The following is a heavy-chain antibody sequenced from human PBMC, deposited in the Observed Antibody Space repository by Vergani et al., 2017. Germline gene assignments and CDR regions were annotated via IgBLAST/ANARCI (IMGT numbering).Heavy chain of an antibody. CDR1: GYTFTSYG. CDR2: ISAYNGNT. CDR3: ARENPGIVGATSGWFDP. D-gene: IGHD1-26*01. J-gene: IGHJ5*02. Sequence: QVQLVQSGAEVKKPGASVKVSCKASGYTFTSYGISWVRQAPGQGLEWMGWISAYNGNTNYAQKLQGRVTMTTDTSTSTAYMELRSLRSDDTAVYYGARENPGIVGATSGWFDPWGQGTLVTVSS. V-gene: IGHV1-18*04.